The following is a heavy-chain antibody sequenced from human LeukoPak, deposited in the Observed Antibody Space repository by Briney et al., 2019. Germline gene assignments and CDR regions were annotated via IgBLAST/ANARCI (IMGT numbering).Heavy chain of an antibody. CDR2: ISAYNGFT. CDR3: ARIPKGQWLKNYFDY. J-gene: IGHJ4*02. V-gene: IGHV1-18*01. D-gene: IGHD6-19*01. CDR1: GYSFTSFG. Sequence: ASVKVPCKASGYSFTSFGISWVRQAPGQGLEWMGWISAYNGFTSYAQRVEGRGTMTTDTSTNTAYMELRNLRSDDTAVYYCARIPKGQWLKNYFDYWGQGTLVTVSS.